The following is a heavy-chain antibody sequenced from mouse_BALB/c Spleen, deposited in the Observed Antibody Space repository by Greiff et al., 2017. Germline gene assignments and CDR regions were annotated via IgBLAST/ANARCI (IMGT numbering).Heavy chain of an antibody. Sequence: EVKLMESGGGLVKPGGSLKLSCAASGFTFSSYAMSWVRQTPEKRLEWVASISSGGSTYYPDSVKGRFTISRDNARNILYLQMRSLRSEDTAMYYCSRDYDYDPPFADWGQGTLVTVSA. D-gene: IGHD2-4*01. CDR3: SRDYDYDPPFAD. CDR2: ISSGGST. V-gene: IGHV5-6-5*01. J-gene: IGHJ3*01. CDR1: GFTFSSYA.